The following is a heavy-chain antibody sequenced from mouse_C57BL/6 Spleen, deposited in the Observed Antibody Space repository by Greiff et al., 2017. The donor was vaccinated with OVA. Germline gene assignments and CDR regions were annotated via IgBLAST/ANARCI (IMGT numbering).Heavy chain of an antibody. CDR2: IYPRDGST. D-gene: IGHD2-4*01. J-gene: IGHJ3*01. CDR3: ASSVDDYLSVLAD. CDR1: GYTFTDHT. Sequence: QVQLKESDAELVKPGASVKISCKVSGYTFTDHTIHWMKQRHEQSLEWIGDIYPRDGSTKYNEKFKGKATLTADKSSSTAYMQLNSLTSEDSAVYYWASSVDDYLSVLADWGQGTLVTVAA. V-gene: IGHV1-78*01.